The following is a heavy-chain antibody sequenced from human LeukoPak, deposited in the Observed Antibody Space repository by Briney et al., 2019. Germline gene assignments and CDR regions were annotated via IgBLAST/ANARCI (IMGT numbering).Heavy chain of an antibody. D-gene: IGHD3-3*01. CDR3: AGAKYDFWSGFYYWFDP. CDR1: GGSISSYY. CDR2: IYYSGST. Sequence: SETLSLTCTVSGGSISSYYWSWIRQPPGKGLEWIGYIYYSGSTNYNPSLKSRVTISVDTSKNQFSLKLSSVTAADTAVYYCAGAKYDFWSGFYYWFDPWGQGTLVTVSS. J-gene: IGHJ5*02. V-gene: IGHV4-59*01.